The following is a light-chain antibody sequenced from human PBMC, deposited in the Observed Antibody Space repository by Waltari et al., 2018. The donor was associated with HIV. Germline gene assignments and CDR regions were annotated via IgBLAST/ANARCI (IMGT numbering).Light chain of an antibody. Sequence: SYVLTPPPSVSVAPGKTARITCGGNNIGSKSVHWYQQKPGQAPVLVIYYDSDRPSGIPERFSGSNSGNTATLTISRVEAGDEADYYCQVWDSSSDHPVFGGGTKLTVL. J-gene: IGLJ2*01. CDR2: YDS. CDR1: NIGSKS. V-gene: IGLV3-21*04. CDR3: QVWDSSSDHPV.